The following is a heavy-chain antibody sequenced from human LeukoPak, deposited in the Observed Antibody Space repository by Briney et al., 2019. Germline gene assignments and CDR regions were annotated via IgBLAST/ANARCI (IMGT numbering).Heavy chain of an antibody. CDR2: INHSGST. Sequence: PSETLSLTCAVYGGSFSGYYWSWIRQPPGKGLEWIGEINHSGSTNYNPSLKSRVTISVDTSKNQFSLKLSSVTAADTAVYYCARAGYYYDSSGFSDYWGQGTLVTVSS. CDR3: ARAGYYYDSSGFSDY. V-gene: IGHV4-34*01. D-gene: IGHD3-22*01. J-gene: IGHJ4*02. CDR1: GGSFSGYY.